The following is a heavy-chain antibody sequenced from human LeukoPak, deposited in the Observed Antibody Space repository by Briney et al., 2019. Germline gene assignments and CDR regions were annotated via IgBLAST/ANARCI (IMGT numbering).Heavy chain of an antibody. CDR2: IYYRGST. V-gene: IGHV4-31*03. CDR3: AREQKSYGTATTKTHDAFDI. Sequence: SQTLSLTCTVSGGSISSGGYYWSWIRQHPGKGLEWIGYIYYRGSTYYNPCLKSRVTISVDTSKNQFSLKLSSVTAADTAVYYCAREQKSYGTATTKTHDAFDIWGQGTMVTVSS. J-gene: IGHJ3*02. CDR1: GGSISSGGYY. D-gene: IGHD2-21*02.